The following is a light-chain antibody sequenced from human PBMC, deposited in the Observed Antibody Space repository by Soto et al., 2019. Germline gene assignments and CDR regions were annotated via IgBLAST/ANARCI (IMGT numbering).Light chain of an antibody. V-gene: IGLV2-14*03. CDR1: SSDFGGYNY. J-gene: IGLJ1*01. CDR2: EVS. CDR3: SSYTATRGV. Sequence: QSALTQPASVSGSPGQSITISCTGTSSDFGGYNYVSWYQQHPGKAPKLMIYEVSTRPSGVSNRFSGSKSGNTASLTISGLQAEDEADYYCSSYTATRGVFGTGTKVTVL.